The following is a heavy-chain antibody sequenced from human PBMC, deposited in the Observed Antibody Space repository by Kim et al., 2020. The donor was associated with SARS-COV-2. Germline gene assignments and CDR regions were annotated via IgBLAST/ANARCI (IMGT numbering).Heavy chain of an antibody. Sequence: SETLSLTCAVYGGSFSGYYWSWIRQPPGKGLEWIGEINHRGSTNYNPSLKSRVTISVDTSKNQFSLKLSSVTAADTAVYYCASVQWLFRIDYWGRGTLAT. D-gene: IGHD6-19*01. CDR2: INHRGST. CDR1: GGSFSGYY. V-gene: IGHV4-34*01. J-gene: IGHJ4*02. CDR3: ASVQWLFRIDY.